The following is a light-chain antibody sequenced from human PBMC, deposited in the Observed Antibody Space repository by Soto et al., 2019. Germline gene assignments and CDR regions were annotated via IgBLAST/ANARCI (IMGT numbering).Light chain of an antibody. CDR3: CSYAGSSTWV. CDR2: EAS. J-gene: IGLJ1*01. Sequence: HSALTQPASVSGSPGQSITISCTGTTSDIGSYNLVSWYQQHPGKVPKIIIYEASKRPSGAPYRFSGSKSGNTASLTISGLQAEDEADYYCCSYAGSSTWVFGTGTKVTVL. CDR1: TSDIGSYNL. V-gene: IGLV2-23*01.